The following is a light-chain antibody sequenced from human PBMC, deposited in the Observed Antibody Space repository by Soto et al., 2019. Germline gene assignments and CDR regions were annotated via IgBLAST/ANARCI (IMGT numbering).Light chain of an antibody. CDR3: QQDGSSPHT. CDR2: GAS. V-gene: IGKV3-20*01. J-gene: IGKJ2*01. Sequence: EIVLTQSPGTLSLSPGERATLSCRASQSVSSSYLAWYQHKPGQAPRLLIYGASSRATGIPDRLSGSGSGTDFTLTISKLEPEDFAVYYCQQDGSSPHTFGQGTKLEIK. CDR1: QSVSSSY.